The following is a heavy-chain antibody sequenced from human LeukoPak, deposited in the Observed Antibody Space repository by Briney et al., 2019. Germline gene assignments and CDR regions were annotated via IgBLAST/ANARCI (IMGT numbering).Heavy chain of an antibody. Sequence: SVTVSCKASGGSFSSYAISWVRQAPGQGPEWMGRIIPILGIANYAQKFQGRVTITADKSTSTAYMELSSLRSEDTAVYYCARERKGYYGMDVWGQGTTVTVSS. CDR2: IIPILGIA. V-gene: IGHV1-69*04. CDR3: ARERKGYYGMDV. CDR1: GGSFSSYA. J-gene: IGHJ6*02.